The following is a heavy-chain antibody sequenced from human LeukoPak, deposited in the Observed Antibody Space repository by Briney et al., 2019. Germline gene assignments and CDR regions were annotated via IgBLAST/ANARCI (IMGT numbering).Heavy chain of an antibody. CDR2: INHSGST. Sequence: KTSETLSLTCAVYGGSFSGYYWSWIRQPPGKGLEWIGEINHSGSTNYNPSLKSRVTIPVDTSKNQFSLKLSSVTAADTAVYYCARGLVYYYDSSGTFDYWGQGTLVTVSS. CDR1: GGSFSGYY. CDR3: ARGLVYYYDSSGTFDY. V-gene: IGHV4-34*01. D-gene: IGHD3-22*01. J-gene: IGHJ4*02.